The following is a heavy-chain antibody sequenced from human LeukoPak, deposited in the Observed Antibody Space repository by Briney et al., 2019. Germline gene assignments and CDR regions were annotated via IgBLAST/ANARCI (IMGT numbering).Heavy chain of an antibody. CDR1: GYTFTGYY. Sequence: ASVKVSCKASGYTFTGYYMHWVRQAPGQGLEWMGWINPNSGGTNYAQKFQGRVTMTRDTSISTAYMELSRLRSDDTAVYYCARAYSYYYDSSGYYPGYWGQGTLVTVSS. CDR3: ARAYSYYYDSSGYYPGY. V-gene: IGHV1-2*02. D-gene: IGHD3-22*01. J-gene: IGHJ4*02. CDR2: INPNSGGT.